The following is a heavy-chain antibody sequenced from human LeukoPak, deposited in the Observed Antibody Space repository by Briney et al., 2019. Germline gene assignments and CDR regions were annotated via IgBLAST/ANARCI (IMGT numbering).Heavy chain of an antibody. Sequence: PGGSLRLSCAASGFIFSDYYMCWIRQAPGKGLEWVSYISNSGSMIYYGDSVKGRFTISRDNAKNSLYLQMNSLRAEDTAVYYCARVSDGSGSHTDYWGQGTLVTVSS. V-gene: IGHV3-11*04. CDR1: GFIFSDYY. J-gene: IGHJ4*02. CDR3: ARVSDGSGSHTDY. D-gene: IGHD3-10*01. CDR2: ISNSGSMI.